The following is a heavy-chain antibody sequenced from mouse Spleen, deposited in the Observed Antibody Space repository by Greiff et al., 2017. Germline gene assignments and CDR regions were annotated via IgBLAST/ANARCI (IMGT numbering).Heavy chain of an antibody. CDR2: ISSGGST. Sequence: EVQGVESGGGLVKPGGSLKLSCAASGFTFSSYAMSWVRQTPEKRLEWVASISSGGSTYYPDSVKGRFTISRDNARNILYLQMSSLRSEDTAMYYCARGEDGSSLYYFDYWGQGTTLTVSS. D-gene: IGHD1-1*01. CDR3: ARGEDGSSLYYFDY. J-gene: IGHJ2*01. CDR1: GFTFSSYA. V-gene: IGHV5-6-5*01.